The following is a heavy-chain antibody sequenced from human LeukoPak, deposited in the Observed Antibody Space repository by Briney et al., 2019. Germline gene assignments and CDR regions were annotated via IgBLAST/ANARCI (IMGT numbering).Heavy chain of an antibody. CDR1: GGTFSSYA. J-gene: IGHJ6*03. D-gene: IGHD4-23*01. V-gene: IGHV1-69*13. Sequence: SEKVSCKASGGTFSSYAISWVRQAPGQGLEWMGGIIPIFGTANYAQKFQGRVTITADESTSTAYMELSSLRSEDTAVYYCARDGKTYDYYYYYMDVRGKGTTVTVSS. CDR3: ARDGKTYDYYYYYMDV. CDR2: IIPIFGTA.